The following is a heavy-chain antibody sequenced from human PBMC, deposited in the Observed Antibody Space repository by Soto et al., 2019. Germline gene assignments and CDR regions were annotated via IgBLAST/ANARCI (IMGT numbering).Heavy chain of an antibody. CDR2: ISAYNGNT. Sequence: ASVKVSFKASGYTFTSYGISWVRQAPGQGLEWMGWISAYNGNTNYAQKLQGRVTMTTDTSTSTAYMELRSLRSDDTAVYYCARDKGRSSSWPYAFDIWGQGTMVTVSS. CDR3: ARDKGRSSSWPYAFDI. V-gene: IGHV1-18*01. CDR1: GYTFTSYG. D-gene: IGHD6-13*01. J-gene: IGHJ3*02.